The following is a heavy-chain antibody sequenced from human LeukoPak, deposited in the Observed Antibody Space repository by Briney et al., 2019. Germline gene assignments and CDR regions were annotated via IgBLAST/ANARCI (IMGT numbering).Heavy chain of an antibody. CDR3: ARAVAVRWFDP. CDR2: IYYSGST. CDR1: GGSISSYY. J-gene: IGHJ5*02. Sequence: PSETLSLTCTVSGGSISSYYWSWLRQPPGKGLELIGYIYYSGSTNYNPSLKSRVTISVDTSKNQFSLKLSSVTAADTAVYYCARAVAVRWFDPWGQGTLVTVSS. D-gene: IGHD3-10*01. V-gene: IGHV4-59*01.